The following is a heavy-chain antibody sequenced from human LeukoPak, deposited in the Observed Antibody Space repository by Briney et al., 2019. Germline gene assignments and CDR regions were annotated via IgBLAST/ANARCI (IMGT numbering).Heavy chain of an antibody. J-gene: IGHJ4*02. Sequence: GGSLRLSCSPSGFTFSSYAMSWVRQAPGKGLEWVSAISGSGGSTYYADSVKGRFTISRDNSKNTLYLQMNSLRAEDTAVYYCAKLGLSITIFGVVMGDYWGQGTLVTVSS. D-gene: IGHD3-3*01. V-gene: IGHV3-23*01. CDR2: ISGSGGST. CDR3: AKLGLSITIFGVVMGDY. CDR1: GFTFSSYA.